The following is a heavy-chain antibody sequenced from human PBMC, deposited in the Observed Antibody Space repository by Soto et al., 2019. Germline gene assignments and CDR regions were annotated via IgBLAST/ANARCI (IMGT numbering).Heavy chain of an antibody. J-gene: IGHJ5*02. V-gene: IGHV1-3*01. CDR3: ARRFMGIPAPVYAS. Sequence: ASVKVSCKASGYTFTYFAIHLVRQAPGQRLEWXGWXXAXXGXTXXXQXXXGRVTFTRDSSATTAYMELSSLTSEDTAVYFCARRFMGIPAPVYASWGQGTLVTVSS. CDR2: XXAXXGXT. D-gene: IGHD2-2*01. CDR1: GYTFTYFA.